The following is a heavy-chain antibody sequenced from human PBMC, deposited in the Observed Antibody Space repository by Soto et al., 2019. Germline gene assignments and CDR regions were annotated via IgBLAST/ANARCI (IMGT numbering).Heavy chain of an antibody. J-gene: IGHJ6*03. CDR1: GYTFTSYY. D-gene: IGHD2-15*01. CDR2: INPSGGST. V-gene: IGHV1-46*03. CDR3: ARGIVVAATGYYMDV. Sequence: ASVKVSCKASGYTFTSYYMHWVRQAPGQGLEWMGIINPSGGSTSYAQKFQGRVTMTRDTSTSTVYMELSSLRSEDTAVYYCARGIVVAATGYYMDVWGKGTTVTVSS.